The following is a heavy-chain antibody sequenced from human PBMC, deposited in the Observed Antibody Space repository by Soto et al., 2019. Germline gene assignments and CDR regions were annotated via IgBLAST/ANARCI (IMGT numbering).Heavy chain of an antibody. V-gene: IGHV3-30*18. D-gene: IGHD6-6*01. CDR3: AKLAGYRSSSSFRGYYYYGMDV. CDR1: GFTFSSYG. J-gene: IGHJ6*02. CDR2: ISYDGSNK. Sequence: QVQLVESGGGVVQPGRSLRLSCAASGFTFSSYGMHWVRQAPGKGLEWVAVISYDGSNKYYADSVKGRFTISRDNSKNTLYPQMNSLRAEDTAVYYCAKLAGYRSSSSFRGYYYYGMDVWGQGTTVTVSS.